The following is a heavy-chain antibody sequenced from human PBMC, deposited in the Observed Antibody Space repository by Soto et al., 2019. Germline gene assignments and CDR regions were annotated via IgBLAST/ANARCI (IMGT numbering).Heavy chain of an antibody. Sequence: QVQLVQSGAEVKKPGASVKVSCKASGYTFTSYAMHWVRQAPGQRLEWMGWINAGNGNTKYSQKFQGRVTITRDTSASTAYMGLSSLRSADTAVYYCARAYSSGWYEFDYWGQGTLVTVSS. D-gene: IGHD6-19*01. V-gene: IGHV1-3*01. CDR2: INAGNGNT. CDR1: GYTFTSYA. J-gene: IGHJ4*02. CDR3: ARAYSSGWYEFDY.